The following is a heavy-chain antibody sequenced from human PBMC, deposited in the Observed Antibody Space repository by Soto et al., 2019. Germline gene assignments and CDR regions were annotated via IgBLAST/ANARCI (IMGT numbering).Heavy chain of an antibody. CDR3: ARDPGSVAVAPFDY. D-gene: IGHD6-19*01. Sequence: GGSLRLSCAASGFTFSSYSMNWVRQAPGKGLEWVSSISSSSSYIYYADSVKGRFTISRDNAKNSLYLQMNSLRAEDTAVYYYARDPGSVAVAPFDYWGQGTLVTVSS. CDR1: GFTFSSYS. J-gene: IGHJ4*02. CDR2: ISSSSSYI. V-gene: IGHV3-21*01.